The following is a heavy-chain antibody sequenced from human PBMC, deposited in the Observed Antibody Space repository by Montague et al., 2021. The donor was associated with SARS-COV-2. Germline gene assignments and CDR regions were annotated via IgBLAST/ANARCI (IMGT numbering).Heavy chain of an antibody. J-gene: IGHJ4*02. CDR1: GEPISGFY. CDR3: AREVVRAPYCFDY. CDR2: IYTTGST. Sequence: SETLSLTCTVSGEPISGFYWNWIRQSAGEGLEWIGRIYTTGSTNYNPSLKSRVTMSVDTSKNQFSLKLTSVTAADTAVYYCAREVVRAPYCFDYWGQRALVAVSS. V-gene: IGHV4-4*07. D-gene: IGHD2-21*01.